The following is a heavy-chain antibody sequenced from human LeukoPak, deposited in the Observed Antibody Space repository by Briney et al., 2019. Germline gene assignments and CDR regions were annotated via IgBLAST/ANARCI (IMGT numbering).Heavy chain of an antibody. CDR3: ARDRLVWFGELPYYFDY. V-gene: IGHV3-20*04. CDR2: INWNGNTI. CDR1: GFTFDDYD. Sequence: GGSLRLSCAASGFTFDDYDISWVRQAPGKGLEWVSHINWNGNTIGYADSVKGRFTISRDNAKNSVYLQMNSLRAEDTALYYCARDRLVWFGELPYYFDYWGQGTLVTVSS. D-gene: IGHD3-10*01. J-gene: IGHJ4*02.